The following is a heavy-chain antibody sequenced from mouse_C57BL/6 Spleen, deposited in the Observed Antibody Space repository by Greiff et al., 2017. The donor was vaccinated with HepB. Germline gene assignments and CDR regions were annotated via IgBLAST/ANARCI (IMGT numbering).Heavy chain of an antibody. D-gene: IGHD1-1*01. V-gene: IGHV14-4*01. CDR3: TSVTTVVARDAMDY. CDR2: IDPENGDT. CDR1: GFNIKDDY. J-gene: IGHJ4*01. Sequence: EVQLVESGAELVRPGASVKLSCTASGFNIKDDYMHWVKQRPEQGLEWIGWIDPENGDTEYASKFQGKATITADTSSNTAYLQLSSLTSADTAVYYCTSVTTVVARDAMDYWGKGTSVTVSS.